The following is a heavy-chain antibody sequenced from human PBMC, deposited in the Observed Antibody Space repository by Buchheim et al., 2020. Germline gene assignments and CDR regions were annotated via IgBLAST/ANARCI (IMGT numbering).Heavy chain of an antibody. J-gene: IGHJ6*02. CDR2: INSDGSST. CDR1: GFTFSSYW. D-gene: IGHD3-9*01. Sequence: EVQLVESGGGLVQPGGSLRLSCAASGFTFSSYWMHWVRQAPGKGLVWVSRINSDGSSTSYADSVKGRFTISRDNAKNTLYLQMNSLRAEDTAVYYCARDWRGVLRYFDWLSKNDYGMDVWGQGTT. CDR3: ARDWRGVLRYFDWLSKNDYGMDV. V-gene: IGHV3-74*01.